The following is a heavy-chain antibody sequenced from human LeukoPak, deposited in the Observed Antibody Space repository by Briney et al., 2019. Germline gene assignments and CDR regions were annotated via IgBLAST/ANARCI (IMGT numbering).Heavy chain of an antibody. CDR2: ISAYNGNT. J-gene: IGHJ4*02. CDR1: GYTFTSYG. D-gene: IGHD2-15*01. CDR3: ATLGVGGGYDY. Sequence: GASVKVSCKASGYTFTSYGISWVRQAPGQGLEWMGWISAYNGNTNYAQKLQGRVTMTEDTSTDTAYMELSSLRSEDTAVYYCATLGVGGGYDYWGQGTLVTVSS. V-gene: IGHV1-18*01.